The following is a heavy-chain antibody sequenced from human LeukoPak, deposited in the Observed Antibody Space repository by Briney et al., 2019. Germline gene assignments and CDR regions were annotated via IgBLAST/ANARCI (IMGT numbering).Heavy chain of an antibody. CDR2: VYHTGHT. Sequence: SETLSLTCTVSDDSISGYYWSWIRQPPGKGLEWIGYVYHTGHTHYSPSLKSRVTVSLDTSRDQVSLMLSSVTAADTAVYYCARHIFGHLFDYWGQGTLVLVSS. V-gene: IGHV4-59*01. CDR1: DDSISGYY. D-gene: IGHD3-3*02. CDR3: ARHIFGHLFDY. J-gene: IGHJ4*02.